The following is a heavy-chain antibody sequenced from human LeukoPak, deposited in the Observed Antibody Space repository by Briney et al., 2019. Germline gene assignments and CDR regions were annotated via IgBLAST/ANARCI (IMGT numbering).Heavy chain of an antibody. V-gene: IGHV4-59*11. Sequence: ASETLSPTCTVSGGSFSSHYWGWIRQSPGKGLEWIAYMFDSVTSKENMSDSVTSKDNPSLKSRLTLSADTSKNQFSLRLSYVTAADTAVYYCATIKRGYPFGYFDFWGQGILVTVSS. J-gene: IGHJ4*02. CDR3: ATIKRGYPFGYFDF. CDR1: GGSFSSHY. CDR2: MSDSVTS. D-gene: IGHD5-18*01.